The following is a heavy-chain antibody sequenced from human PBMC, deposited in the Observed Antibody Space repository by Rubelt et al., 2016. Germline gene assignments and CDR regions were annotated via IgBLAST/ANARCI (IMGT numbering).Heavy chain of an antibody. Sequence: QLQLQESGPGLVKPSETLSLTCTVSGGSISSSYYWGWIRQPPGEGLEWIGSIYYSGSTYYSPSLKSRVTISVDTSKNQFSRKMGSVTAADTAVYYCASRTYSSSPFDPWGQGTLVTVSS. V-gene: IGHV4-39*01. CDR2: IYYSGST. CDR1: GGSISSSYY. D-gene: IGHD6-13*01. J-gene: IGHJ5*02. CDR3: ASRTYSSSPFDP.